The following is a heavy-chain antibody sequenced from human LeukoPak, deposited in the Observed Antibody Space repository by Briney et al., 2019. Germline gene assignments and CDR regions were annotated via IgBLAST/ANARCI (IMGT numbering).Heavy chain of an antibody. CDR3: ARALATMVTTNYFDY. Sequence: RPSQTLSLTCTVSGGSISSGGYYWSWIRQPPGKGLEWIGYIYHSGSTYYNPSLKSRVTISVDTSKNQFSLKLSSVTAADTAVYYCARALATMVTTNYFDYWGQGTLVTVSS. CDR2: IYHSGST. V-gene: IGHV4-30-2*01. D-gene: IGHD4-17*01. J-gene: IGHJ4*02. CDR1: GGSISSGGYY.